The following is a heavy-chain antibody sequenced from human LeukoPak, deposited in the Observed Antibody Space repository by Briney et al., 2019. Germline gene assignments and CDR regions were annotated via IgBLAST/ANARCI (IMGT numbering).Heavy chain of an antibody. V-gene: IGHV3-33*01. D-gene: IGHD6-19*01. J-gene: IGHJ6*02. Sequence: GGSLRLSCAASGFTFSSYGMHWVRQAPGKGLEWVAVIWYDGSNKYYADSVKGRFTISRDNSKNTLYLQMNSLRAEDTAVYYCARDPTEQWLVYSYYYYYGMDVWGQGTTVTVSS. CDR3: ARDPTEQWLVYSYYYYYGMDV. CDR2: IWYDGSNK. CDR1: GFTFSSYG.